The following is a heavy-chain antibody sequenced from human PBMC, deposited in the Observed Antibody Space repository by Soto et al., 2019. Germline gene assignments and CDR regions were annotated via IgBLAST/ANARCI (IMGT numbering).Heavy chain of an antibody. V-gene: IGHV4-59*12. D-gene: IGHD3-9*01. J-gene: IGHJ4*02. Sequence: SETLSLTCTVSGGSISGYYWSWIRQPPGKRLEWIGYIYYSGSTNYNPSLKSRVTISVDTSKNQFSLKLSSVTAADTAVYYCARDSPNYDILTGYYVYYFDYWGQGTLVTSPQ. CDR2: IYYSGST. CDR3: ARDSPNYDILTGYYVYYFDY. CDR1: GGSISGYY.